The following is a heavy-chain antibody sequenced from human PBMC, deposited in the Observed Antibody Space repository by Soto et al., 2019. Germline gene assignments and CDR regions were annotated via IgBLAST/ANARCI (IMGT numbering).Heavy chain of an antibody. J-gene: IGHJ4*02. V-gene: IGHV4-38-2*01. D-gene: IGHD5-12*01. CDR3: ASDRSGYDSIDY. Sequence: SETLSLTCAVSGYSISSGYYWGWIRQPPGKGLEWIGSIYHSGSTYYNPSLKSRVTISVDTSKNQFSLKLSSVTAADTAVYYCASDRSGYDSIDYWGQGTLVTVSS. CDR1: GYSISSGYY. CDR2: IYHSGST.